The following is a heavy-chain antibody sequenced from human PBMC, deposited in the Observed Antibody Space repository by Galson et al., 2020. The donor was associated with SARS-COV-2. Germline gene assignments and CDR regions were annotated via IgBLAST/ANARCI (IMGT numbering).Heavy chain of an antibody. V-gene: IGHV3-48*03. Sequence: GESLKISCAASGFNFRSYELNWVRQAPGKGLEWVYYITSSGYNNYDADSVKGRFTISRDNTKNSLYLQMNSLRVEDTAMYFCARGAGATGPYYFDYWGQGTLVTVSS. D-gene: IGHD1-1*01. CDR3: ARGAGATGPYYFDY. CDR2: ITSSGYNN. J-gene: IGHJ4*02. CDR1: GFNFRSYE.